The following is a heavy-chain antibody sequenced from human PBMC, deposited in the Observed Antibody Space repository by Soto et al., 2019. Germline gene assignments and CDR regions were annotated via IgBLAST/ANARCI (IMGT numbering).Heavy chain of an antibody. CDR2: ISSSSSYI. CDR1: GFTFSSYS. Sequence: EVQLVESGGGLVKPGGSLRLSCAASGFTFSSYSMNWVRQAPGKGLEWVSSISSSSSYIYYADSVKGRFTISRDNAKNSMYLQMDSQRAEDTAVYYCARLTYYDSSGYYCYWGQGTLVHVSS. J-gene: IGHJ4*02. D-gene: IGHD3-22*01. V-gene: IGHV3-21*01. CDR3: ARLTYYDSSGYYCY.